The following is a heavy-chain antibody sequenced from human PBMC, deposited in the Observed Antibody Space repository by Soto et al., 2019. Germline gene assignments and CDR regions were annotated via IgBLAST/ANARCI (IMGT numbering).Heavy chain of an antibody. CDR1: GGTFSSYA. V-gene: IGHV1-69*13. CDR2: IIPIFGTA. D-gene: IGHD3-9*01. J-gene: IGHJ6*04. Sequence: SVKVSCKASGGTFSSYAISWVRQAPGQGLEWMGGIIPIFGTANYAQKFQGRVTITADESTSTAYMELSSLRSEDTAVYYCARAIDILTAYYHYSNYNGMDVWGKETRVTVSS. CDR3: ARAIDILTAYYHYSNYNGMDV.